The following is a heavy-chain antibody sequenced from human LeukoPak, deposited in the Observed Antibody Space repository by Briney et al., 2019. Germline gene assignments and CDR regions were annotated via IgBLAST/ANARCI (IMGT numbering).Heavy chain of an antibody. D-gene: IGHD6-19*01. CDR2: ITWNSGSI. CDR1: GFTFDDYA. Sequence: GGSLRLSCAASGFTFDDYAMHWVRQAPGKGLEWVSGITWNSGSIGYTDSVKGRFTISRDNAKNSLYLQMNSLRAEDTALYYCAKDTGYSSGPRGYFDLWGRGTLVTVSS. CDR3: AKDTGYSSGPRGYFDL. J-gene: IGHJ2*01. V-gene: IGHV3-9*01.